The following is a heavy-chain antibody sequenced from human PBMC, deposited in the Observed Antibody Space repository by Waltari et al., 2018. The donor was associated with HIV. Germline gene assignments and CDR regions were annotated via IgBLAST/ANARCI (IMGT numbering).Heavy chain of an antibody. CDR3: ARDERYYDSSGYFNWFDP. Sequence: QVQLQEPGPGLVKPSQTLPLTCTVSGGSTSSGSYYWSWNRQPAGKGLEWIGRIYTSGSTNYNPSLKSRVTISVDTPKNQFSLKLSSVTAADTAVYYCARDERYYDSSGYFNWFDPWGQGTLVTVSS. J-gene: IGHJ5*02. D-gene: IGHD3-22*01. V-gene: IGHV4-61*02. CDR2: IYTSGST. CDR1: GGSTSSGSYY.